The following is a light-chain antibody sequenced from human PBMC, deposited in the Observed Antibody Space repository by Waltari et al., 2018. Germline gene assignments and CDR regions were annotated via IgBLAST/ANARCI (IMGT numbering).Light chain of an antibody. CDR1: QGISSW. V-gene: IGKV1-12*01. CDR2: KAS. J-gene: IGKJ2*03. Sequence: DIQMTQSPSSLSASVGDRVTITCRASQGISSWLAWYQQKPGKAPKLLIYKASSLQSGGPSRLSGSGAGTDFTLTISRLQPEDFATYYCEQYNSAAPSFGQGTKVEIK. CDR3: EQYNSAAPS.